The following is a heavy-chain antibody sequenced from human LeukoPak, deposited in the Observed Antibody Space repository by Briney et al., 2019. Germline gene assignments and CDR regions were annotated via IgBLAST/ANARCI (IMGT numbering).Heavy chain of an antibody. J-gene: IGHJ4*02. CDR3: ASVYSTGWYFDY. Sequence: ASVKVSCKASGYTFTSYYMHWVRQAPGQGLEWMGWINPNSGGTNYAQNFQGRVTLTRDTSISTAYMELSRLRSDDTAVYYCASVYSTGWYFDYWGQGTLVTVSS. CDR1: GYTFTSYY. V-gene: IGHV1-2*02. CDR2: INPNSGGT. D-gene: IGHD6-19*01.